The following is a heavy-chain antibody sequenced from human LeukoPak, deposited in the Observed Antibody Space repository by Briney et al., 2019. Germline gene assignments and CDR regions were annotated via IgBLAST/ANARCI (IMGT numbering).Heavy chain of an antibody. CDR2: IFCGGDI. CDR3: AKVASDSRGWYHFDY. J-gene: IGHJ4*02. D-gene: IGHD6-19*01. Sequence: TGGSLRLSCAASGFTVSSNYLGWVRQAPGKGLEWVSVIFCGGDINSADSVKGRFTIFRDSSKNTLYLQMNSLRAEDTAVYFCAKVASDSRGWYHFDYWGQGTLVTVPS. CDR1: GFTVSSNY. V-gene: IGHV3-53*01.